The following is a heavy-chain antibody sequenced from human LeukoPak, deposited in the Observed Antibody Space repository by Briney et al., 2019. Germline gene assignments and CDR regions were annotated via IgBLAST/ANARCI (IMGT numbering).Heavy chain of an antibody. CDR1: RFTFSSYT. CDR3: AELGITMIGGV. Sequence: GGSLRLSCAASRFTFSSYTMSWVRQAPGKGLEWVSYISSGGSTIYYADSVKGRFTISRDNAKNSLYLQMNSLRVEDTAVYYCAELGITMIGGVWGKGTTVTISS. CDR2: ISSGGSTI. J-gene: IGHJ6*04. D-gene: IGHD3-10*02. V-gene: IGHV3-48*04.